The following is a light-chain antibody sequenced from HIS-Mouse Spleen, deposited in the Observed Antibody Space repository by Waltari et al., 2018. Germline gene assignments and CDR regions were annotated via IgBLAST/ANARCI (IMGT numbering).Light chain of an antibody. CDR3: CSYAGSNWV. CDR2: EGS. Sequence: QSALTQPASVSGSPGQSITISCTGTSSDVGSYNLVSWYQQHPGKAPKLMIYEGSKRLSGVSNRFSGSKSGNTASLTISGLQAEDEADYYCCSYAGSNWVFGGGTKLTVL. J-gene: IGLJ3*02. CDR1: SSDVGSYNL. V-gene: IGLV2-23*01.